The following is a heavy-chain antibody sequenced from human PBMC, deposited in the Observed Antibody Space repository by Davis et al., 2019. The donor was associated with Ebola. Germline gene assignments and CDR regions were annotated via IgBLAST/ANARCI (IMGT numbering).Heavy chain of an antibody. CDR1: GYPFTDFA. D-gene: IGHD3-16*01. J-gene: IGHJ4*02. V-gene: IGHV7-4-1*02. CDR3: ARGMGELALN. Sequence: ASVKVSCKASGYPFTDFAINWLRQAPGQRFEWLGWITTNTATPTYARGFGERFVFSLDTSVNTAFLQINNLRAEDTAIYYCARGMGELALNWGQGTLVTVSS. CDR2: ITTNTATP.